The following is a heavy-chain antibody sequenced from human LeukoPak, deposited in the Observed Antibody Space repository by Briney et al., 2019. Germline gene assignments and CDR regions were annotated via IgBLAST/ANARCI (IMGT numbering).Heavy chain of an antibody. J-gene: IGHJ6*03. Sequence: ASVKVSCKASGYTFTSYYMHWVRQAPGQGLEWMGIINPSGGSTSYAQRFQGRVTITADKSTSIAYMQLSSLRSEDTAIYYCARGGIFGIVPTYFYYSMDVWGKGTTVTVSS. CDR2: INPSGGST. CDR1: GYTFTSYY. CDR3: ARGGIFGIVPTYFYYSMDV. V-gene: IGHV1-46*01. D-gene: IGHD3-3*01.